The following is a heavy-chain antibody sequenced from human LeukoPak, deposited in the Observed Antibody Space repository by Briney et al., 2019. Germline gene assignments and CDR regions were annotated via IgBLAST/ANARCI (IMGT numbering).Heavy chain of an antibody. J-gene: IGHJ4*02. CDR3: AKDLQQWLASLFDY. D-gene: IGHD6-19*01. V-gene: IGHV3-23*01. CDR1: GFTFSSYS. Sequence: PGGSLRLSCAASGFTFSSYSMNWVRQAPGKGLEWVSAISGSGGSTYYADSVKGRFTISRDNSKNTLYLQMNSLRAEDTAVYYCAKDLQQWLASLFDYWGQGTLVTVSS. CDR2: ISGSGGST.